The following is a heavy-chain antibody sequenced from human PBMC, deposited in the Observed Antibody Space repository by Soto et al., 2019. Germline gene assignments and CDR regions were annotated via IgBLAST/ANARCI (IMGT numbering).Heavy chain of an antibody. Sequence: PSETLSLTCTVSGGSISGYHWTWIRQPPGKGLQWIAYIYYSGSANYNPSLKGRVTILVDTPRNQVSLNLTSVTAADTATYYCARRTYYSYMDVWGKGTTVTVSS. J-gene: IGHJ6*03. CDR2: IYYSGSA. CDR3: ARRTYYSYMDV. CDR1: GGSISGYH. V-gene: IGHV4-59*01.